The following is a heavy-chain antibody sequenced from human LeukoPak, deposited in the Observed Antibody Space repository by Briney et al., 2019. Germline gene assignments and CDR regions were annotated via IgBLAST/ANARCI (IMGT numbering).Heavy chain of an antibody. CDR3: ARHYSSGYYLSNWFDP. CDR2: FFYTGNT. CDR1: GGSITSYS. Sequence: PSETLSLTCTVSGGSITSYSWTWIRQSPGKGLEWIGSFFYTGNTNYNPSLKSRVTISVDTSKNQFSLKLSSVTAADTAVYYCARHYSSGYYLSNWFDPWGQGTLVTVSS. J-gene: IGHJ5*02. V-gene: IGHV4-59*08. D-gene: IGHD3-22*01.